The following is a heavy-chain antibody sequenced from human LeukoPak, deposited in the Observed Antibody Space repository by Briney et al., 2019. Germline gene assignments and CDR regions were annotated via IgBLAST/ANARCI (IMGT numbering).Heavy chain of an antibody. J-gene: IGHJ4*02. Sequence: PSETLSLTCTVSGGSVSSGGYYWRWIRQHPGKGLEWIGYIYYSGSTYYNPSLKSRVTISVDTSKNQFSLKLSSVTAADTAVYYCAREEVVGGVPCSFDYWGQGTLVTVSS. D-gene: IGHD1-26*01. CDR3: AREEVVGGVPCSFDY. CDR1: GGSVSSGGYY. CDR2: IYYSGST. V-gene: IGHV4-31*03.